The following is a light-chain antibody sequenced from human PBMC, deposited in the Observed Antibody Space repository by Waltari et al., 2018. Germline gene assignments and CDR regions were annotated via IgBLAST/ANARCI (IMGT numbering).Light chain of an antibody. CDR3: QSADSSGTFYV. J-gene: IGLJ1*01. CDR2: KDS. CDR1: ALPQQY. V-gene: IGLV3-25*03. Sequence: SYELTQPPSVSVSPGQTARITCSGDALPQQYVYWYQQKPGQAPVLGIYKDSERPSGIPERFSGSSSGTTVTLTISGVQAEDEADYYCQSADSSGTFYVFGTGTKVTVL.